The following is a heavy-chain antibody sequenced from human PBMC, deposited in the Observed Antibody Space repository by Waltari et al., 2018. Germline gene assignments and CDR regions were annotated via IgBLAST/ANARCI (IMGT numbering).Heavy chain of an antibody. Sequence: QVQLQESGPGLVKPSETLSLTCTVSGGSISSHYWSWIRQPPGKGLEWIGYIYYSGSTNYNPSLKSRVTISVDTSKNQFSLKLSSVTAADTAVYYCARDVPGRGSSDYWGQGTLVTVSS. CDR2: IYYSGST. J-gene: IGHJ4*02. D-gene: IGHD1-26*01. CDR3: ARDVPGRGSSDY. CDR1: GGSISSHY. V-gene: IGHV4-59*11.